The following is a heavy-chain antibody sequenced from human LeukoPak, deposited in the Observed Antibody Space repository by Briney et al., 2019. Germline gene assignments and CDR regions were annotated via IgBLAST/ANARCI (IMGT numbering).Heavy chain of an antibody. Sequence: PGGSLRLSCAASGFTISSNYMSWVRQAPGKGLEWVSVIYSGGSTYYADSVKGRFTISRDNSKNTLYLQMNSLRAEDTAVYYCARGTYYYDSSGYYFTWGQGTLVTVSS. J-gene: IGHJ5*02. CDR1: GFTISSNY. CDR3: ARGTYYYDSSGYYFT. D-gene: IGHD3-22*01. CDR2: IYSGGST. V-gene: IGHV3-53*01.